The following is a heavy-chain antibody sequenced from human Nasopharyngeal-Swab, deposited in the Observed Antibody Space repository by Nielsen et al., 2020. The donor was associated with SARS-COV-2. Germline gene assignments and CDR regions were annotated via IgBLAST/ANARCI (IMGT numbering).Heavy chain of an antibody. CDR1: GFTFSSHG. J-gene: IGHJ6*02. Sequence: GGSLRLSCAASGFTFSSHGMHWVRQAPGKGLEWVATIWYDGSKKYYADSVKGRFTISRDNSKNTLFLQTSSLRAEDTAVYYCARDPFQRFFDWFPYGMDVWGQGTPATVSS. CDR3: ARDPFQRFFDWFPYGMDV. V-gene: IGHV3-33*01. CDR2: IWYDGSKK. D-gene: IGHD3-9*01.